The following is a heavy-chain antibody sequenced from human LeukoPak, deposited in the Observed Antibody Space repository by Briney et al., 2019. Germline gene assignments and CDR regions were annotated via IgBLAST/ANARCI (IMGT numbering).Heavy chain of an antibody. CDR1: GYNFFTYD. CDR2: VNPNSGST. D-gene: IGHD1-26*01. Sequence: ASVRLSCKASGYNFFTYDINWVRQAPGRGLEWMGWVNPNSGSTDYSQTFRGRLTLTRNTSISTAYMQLSSLTSEDTAIYYCARGHEYDGSGFFYDWLDTWGQGTLVTVSS. CDR3: ARGHEYDGSGFFYDWLDT. V-gene: IGHV1-8*01. J-gene: IGHJ5*02.